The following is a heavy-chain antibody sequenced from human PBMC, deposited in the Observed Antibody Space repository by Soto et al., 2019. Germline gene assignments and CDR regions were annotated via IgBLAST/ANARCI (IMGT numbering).Heavy chain of an antibody. Sequence: LRLSCAASGFTVSSNYMSWVRQAPGKGLVWVSVIYSGGSTYYADSVKGRFTISSDNSKNTLYLQMNSLRAEDTAVYYCARRSSGYPYYFDYWGQGTLVTVSS. J-gene: IGHJ4*02. CDR3: ARRSSGYPYYFDY. V-gene: IGHV3-53*01. D-gene: IGHD3-22*01. CDR2: IYSGGST. CDR1: GFTVSSNY.